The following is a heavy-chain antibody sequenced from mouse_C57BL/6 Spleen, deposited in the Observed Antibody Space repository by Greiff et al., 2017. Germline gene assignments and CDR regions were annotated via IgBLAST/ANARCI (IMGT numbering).Heavy chain of an antibody. CDR2: IDPSDSYT. CDR3: ARWSTTVGAYAMDY. J-gene: IGHJ4*01. Sequence: VQLQQPGAELVMPGASVKLSCKASGYTFTSYWMHWVKQRPGQGLEWIGEIDPSDSYTNYNQKFKGKSTLTVDKSSSTAYMQLSSLTSEDSAVYYCARWSTTVGAYAMDYWGQGTSVTVSS. V-gene: IGHV1-69*01. CDR1: GYTFTSYW. D-gene: IGHD1-1*01.